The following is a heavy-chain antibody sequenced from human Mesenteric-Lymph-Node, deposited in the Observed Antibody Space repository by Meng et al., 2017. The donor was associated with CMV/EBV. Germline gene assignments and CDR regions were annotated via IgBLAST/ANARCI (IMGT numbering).Heavy chain of an antibody. V-gene: IGHV1-2*02. CDR1: GYSFSDYY. CDR2: INSNSGGT. J-gene: IGHJ4*02. Sequence: ASVKVSCKASGYSFSDYYIHWVRPAPGQGLEWMGWINSNSGGTNYAQRFQGRVTMTRDTSIDTAYMELSRLRSDDTAVYFCARGDRWAGPFDYWGQGALVTVSS. CDR3: ARGDRWAGPFDY. D-gene: IGHD5-24*01.